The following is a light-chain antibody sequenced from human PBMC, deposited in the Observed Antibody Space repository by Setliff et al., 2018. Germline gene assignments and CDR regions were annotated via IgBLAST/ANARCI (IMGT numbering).Light chain of an antibody. Sequence: SALTQPPSASGSPGQSVTISCTGTSNDVWGHDYVSWYQQHPGKAPQLIIYDVTKRPSGVPDRFSGSKSGNTASLTVSGPQAEDEAEYYCSSYADSNIFLFGSGTKVTVL. J-gene: IGLJ1*01. CDR2: DVT. V-gene: IGLV2-8*01. CDR3: SSYADSNIFL. CDR1: SNDVWGHDY.